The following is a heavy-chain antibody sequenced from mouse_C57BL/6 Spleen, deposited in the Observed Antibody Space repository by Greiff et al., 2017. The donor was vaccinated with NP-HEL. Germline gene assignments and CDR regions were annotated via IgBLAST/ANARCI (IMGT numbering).Heavy chain of an antibody. CDR1: GYAFTNYL. CDR3: SGWSYDYDVYYDMDY. J-gene: IGHJ4*01. D-gene: IGHD2-4*01. V-gene: IGHV1-54*01. CDR2: INPGSGGT. Sequence: QVQLKESGAELVRPGTSVKVSCKASGYAFTNYLIEWVKQRPGQGLEWIGVINPGSGGTNYNEKFKGKATLTADKSSSTAYMQLSSLTSDDSAVYFCSGWSYDYDVYYDMDYWGQGTSVTVSS.